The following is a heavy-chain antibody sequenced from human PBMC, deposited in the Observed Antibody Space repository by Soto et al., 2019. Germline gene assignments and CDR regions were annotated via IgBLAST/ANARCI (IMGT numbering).Heavy chain of an antibody. CDR1: GFSLSTSGVG. Sequence: SGPTLVNPTQTLTLTCTFSGFSLSTSGVGVGWIRQPPGKALEWLALIYWNDDKRYSPSLKSRLTITKDTSKNQVVLTMTNMDPVDTATYYCAHRDSSSWDYYYSGMDVWGQGTTVTVSS. D-gene: IGHD6-13*01. CDR2: IYWNDDK. CDR3: AHRDSSSWDYYYSGMDV. J-gene: IGHJ6*02. V-gene: IGHV2-5*01.